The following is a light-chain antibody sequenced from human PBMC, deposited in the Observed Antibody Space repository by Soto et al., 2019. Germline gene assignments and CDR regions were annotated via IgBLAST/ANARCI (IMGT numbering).Light chain of an antibody. V-gene: IGLV2-14*01. CDR3: SSYTSSSTLV. Sequence: QSALTQPASVSGSPGQSITISCIGTNSDVGAYKYVSWYQQQPDKAPKLIIYEVSNRPSGVSSRFSGSKSGNTASLTLSGLQAEDEADYYCSSYTSSSTLVFGGGTKLTVL. CDR2: EVS. J-gene: IGLJ2*01. CDR1: NSDVGAYKY.